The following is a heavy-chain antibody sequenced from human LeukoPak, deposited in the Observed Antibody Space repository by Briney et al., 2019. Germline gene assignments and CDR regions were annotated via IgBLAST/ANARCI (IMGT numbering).Heavy chain of an antibody. CDR1: GGSFSGYY. D-gene: IGHD3-22*01. V-gene: IGHV4-34*01. Sequence: SETLSLTCGVYGGSFSGYYWSWIRQTPGKGLEWIGEINHSGSINYSPSLKSRLTISVDTSKNQFSVKLKSVTVDDTAVYYCARVTGYMIEDQFDYWGQGTLVTVSS. J-gene: IGHJ4*02. CDR3: ARVTGYMIEDQFDY. CDR2: INHSGSI.